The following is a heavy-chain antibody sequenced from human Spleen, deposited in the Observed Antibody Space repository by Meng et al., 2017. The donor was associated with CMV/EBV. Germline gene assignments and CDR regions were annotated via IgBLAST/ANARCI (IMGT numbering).Heavy chain of an antibody. CDR3: ARKGKQQLEDYGMDV. Sequence: GESLKISCAASGFTFSSYEMNWVRQAPGKGLEWVSYISSSGSTIYYADSVKGRFTISRDNSKNTLYLQMNSLRAEDTAVYYCARKGKQQLEDYGMDVWGQGTTVTVSS. CDR1: GFTFSSYE. J-gene: IGHJ6*02. V-gene: IGHV3-48*03. D-gene: IGHD6-13*01. CDR2: ISSSGSTI.